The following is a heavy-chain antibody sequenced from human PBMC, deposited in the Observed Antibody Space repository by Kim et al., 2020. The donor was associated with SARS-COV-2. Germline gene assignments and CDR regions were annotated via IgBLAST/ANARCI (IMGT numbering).Heavy chain of an antibody. CDR2: ISRTNSNI. V-gene: IGHV3-21*01. CDR1: GFIFTTYD. D-gene: IGHD7-27*01. J-gene: IGHJ4*02. Sequence: GGSLRLSCAASGFIFTTYDMNWVRQAPGKGLEWVSSISRTNSNIFYADSVKGRFTISRDNAKNSLYLQMNSLRAEDTAVYYCARDPNWGEGYWGRGTLVTVSS. CDR3: ARDPNWGEGY.